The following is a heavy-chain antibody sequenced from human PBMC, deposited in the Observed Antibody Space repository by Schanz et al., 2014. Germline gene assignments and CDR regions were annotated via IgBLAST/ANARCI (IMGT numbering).Heavy chain of an antibody. CDR1: GYTFNNYT. CDR2: INPSGGST. CDR3: ARDGVDAAAGGNS. Sequence: QVQLVQSGPEVKKPGTSVKVSCKASGYTFNNYTYVMIWVRQAPGQGLEWMGMINPSGGSTTYAQKFQGRVTMTRDTSTSTVYMELSSLRSEDTAVYYCARDGVDAAAGGNSWGQGTLVTVSS. D-gene: IGHD6-13*01. V-gene: IGHV1-46*02. J-gene: IGHJ4*02.